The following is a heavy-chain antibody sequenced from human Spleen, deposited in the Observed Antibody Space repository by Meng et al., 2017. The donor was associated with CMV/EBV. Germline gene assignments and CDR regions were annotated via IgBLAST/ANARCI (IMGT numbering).Heavy chain of an antibody. V-gene: IGHV1-46*01. CDR1: GYPFTKFD. J-gene: IGHJ4*02. CDR3: ARTIAVAGTVYFDY. CDR2: INPSGGST. D-gene: IGHD6-19*01. Sequence: SGYPFTKFDIKWVRQAAGQGLEWMGIINPSGGSTSYAQKFQGRVTMTRDTSTSTVYMELSSLRSEDTAVYYCARTIAVAGTVYFDYWGQGTLVTVSS.